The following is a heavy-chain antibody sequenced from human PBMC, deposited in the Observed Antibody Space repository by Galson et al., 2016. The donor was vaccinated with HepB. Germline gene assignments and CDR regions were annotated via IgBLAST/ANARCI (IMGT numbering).Heavy chain of an antibody. CDR1: GDSIGSRFSY. V-gene: IGHV4-31*03. J-gene: IGHJ4*02. CDR3: ARLRFLEWSFVRYFDY. CDR2: ISYSEIT. Sequence: TLSLTCTVSGDSIGSRFSYWSWIRQHPGKGLEWIGYISYSEITYYNPALKSRVDMSVSTSKNQFSLKVNSVTAADTAVYYCARLRFLEWSFVRYFDYWGQGTLVTVSS. D-gene: IGHD3-3*01.